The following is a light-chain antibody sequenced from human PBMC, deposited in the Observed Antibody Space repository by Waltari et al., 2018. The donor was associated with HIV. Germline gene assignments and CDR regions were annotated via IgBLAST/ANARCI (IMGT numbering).Light chain of an antibody. CDR1: QSVLYSSNNKNY. CDR3: QQYYSTPLYT. CDR2: WES. J-gene: IGKJ2*01. Sequence: DIVMTQSPDSLAVSLGERATINCKSSQSVLYSSNNKNYLAWYQQKPGKPLKLFISWESTRESGVPDRFSCSGSGTDFTLTISSLQAEDVAVYYCQQYYSTPLYTFGQGTKLEIK. V-gene: IGKV4-1*01.